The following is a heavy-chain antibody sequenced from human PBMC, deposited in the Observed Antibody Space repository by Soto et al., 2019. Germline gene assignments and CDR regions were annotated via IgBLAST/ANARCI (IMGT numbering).Heavy chain of an antibody. CDR1: GFTFSNAW. J-gene: IGHJ6*02. CDR2: IKSKTDGGTT. CDR3: TTGMVRDNYYGMDV. V-gene: IGHV3-15*01. Sequence: EVQLVESGGGLVKPGGSLRLSCAASGFTFSNAWMSWVRQAPGKGLEWVGRIKSKTDGGTTDYAAPVKGRFTISRDDSHNTLYLEMNSLKTEDTAVSYCTTGMVRDNYYGMDVWGQGTPVTVSS. D-gene: IGHD3-10*01.